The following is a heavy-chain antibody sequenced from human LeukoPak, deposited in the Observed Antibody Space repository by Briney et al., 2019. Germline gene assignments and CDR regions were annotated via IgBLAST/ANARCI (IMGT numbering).Heavy chain of an antibody. Sequence: SETLSLTCTVSGGSISSYYWSWIRQPPGKGLEWIGYIYYSGSSNYNPSLKSRVTISVDTSKNQFSLKLSSVTAADTAVYYCARRRIVGATNWFDPWGQGTLVTVSS. V-gene: IGHV4-59*08. J-gene: IGHJ5*02. CDR3: ARRRIVGATNWFDP. CDR2: IYYSGSS. D-gene: IGHD1-26*01. CDR1: GGSISSYY.